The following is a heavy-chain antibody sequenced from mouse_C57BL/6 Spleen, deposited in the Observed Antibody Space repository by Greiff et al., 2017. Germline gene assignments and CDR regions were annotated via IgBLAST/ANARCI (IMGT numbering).Heavy chain of an antibody. V-gene: IGHV1-59*01. D-gene: IGHD1-2*01. CDR1: GYTFTSYW. CDR3: AMSLLRSDY. J-gene: IGHJ2*01. CDR2: SDPSDSYT. Sequence: VQLQQPGAELVRPGTSVKLSCKASGYTFTSYWMHWVKQRPGQGLEWIGVSDPSDSYTNYNQKFKGKATLTVDTSSSTAYMQLSSLTSEDSAVYYCAMSLLRSDYWGQGTTLTVSS.